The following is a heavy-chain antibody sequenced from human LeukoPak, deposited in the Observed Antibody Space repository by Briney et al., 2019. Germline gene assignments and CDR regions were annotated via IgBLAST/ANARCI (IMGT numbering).Heavy chain of an antibody. CDR2: MNPNSGNT. CDR1: GYTFTSYD. V-gene: IGHV1-8*02. CDR3: ARGEGDYYDSSGYDYFDY. D-gene: IGHD3-22*01. Sequence: ASVKVSCKASGYTFTSYDINWVRQATGQGLEWMGWMNPNSGNTGYAQKFQGRVTMTRDMSTSTVYMELSSLRSEDTAVYYCARGEGDYYDSSGYDYFDYWGQGTLVTVSS. J-gene: IGHJ4*02.